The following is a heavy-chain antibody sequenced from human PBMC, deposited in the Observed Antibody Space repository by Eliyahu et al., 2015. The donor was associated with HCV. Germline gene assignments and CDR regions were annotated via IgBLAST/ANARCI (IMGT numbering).Heavy chain of an antibody. CDR3: AREPQGGFDY. V-gene: IGHV3-7*01. J-gene: IGHJ4*02. CDR1: GFIFSSYW. CDR2: IKQDGSEK. Sequence: LVQPGGSLRLSCAASGFIFSSYWMSWVRQAPGKGLEWVANIKQDGSEKYYVDSVKGRFTISRDNAKNSLYLQMNSLRAEDTAVYYCAREPQGGFDYWGQGTQVTVSS.